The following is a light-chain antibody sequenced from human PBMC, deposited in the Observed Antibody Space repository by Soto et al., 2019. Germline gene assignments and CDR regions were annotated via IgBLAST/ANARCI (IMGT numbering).Light chain of an antibody. Sequence: QSALTQPVSVSGSPGQSITISCTGTTSDIGGYDFVSWYQQHPGKAPKLVISEVRNRPSGVSSRFSGSKSGNTASLTISGLQAEDEANYFCSSYTSSSTLLFGGGTKLTVL. CDR3: SSYTSSSTLL. CDR1: TSDIGGYDF. CDR2: EVR. V-gene: IGLV2-14*01. J-gene: IGLJ2*01.